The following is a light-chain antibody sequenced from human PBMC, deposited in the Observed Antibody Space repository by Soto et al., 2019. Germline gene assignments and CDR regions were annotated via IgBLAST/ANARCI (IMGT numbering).Light chain of an antibody. CDR1: QSLVYSDGNTY. V-gene: IGKV2-24*01. CDR3: MQATQFPRT. CDR2: KIS. Sequence: DVVMTQSPLSLPVTPGQPASISCRSSQSLVYSDGNTYLNWFHQRPGQPPRLLIYKISKRLSGVPDRFSGSGAGTEFTLKISRVEAEDVGLYYCMQATQFPRTFGQGTKVDVK. J-gene: IGKJ1*01.